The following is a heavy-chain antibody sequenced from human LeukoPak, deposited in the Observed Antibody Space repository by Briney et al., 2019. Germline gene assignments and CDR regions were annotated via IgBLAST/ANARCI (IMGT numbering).Heavy chain of an antibody. CDR3: ARRGGGGYGYGFDY. CDR1: GGSFSGYY. J-gene: IGHJ4*02. CDR2: INHSGST. V-gene: IGHV4-34*01. D-gene: IGHD5-12*01. Sequence: SETLSLTCAVYGGSFSGYYWSWIRQPPGKGLEWIGEINHSGSTNYNPSLKSRVTISVDTSKNQFSLKLSSVTAADTAVYYCARRGGGGYGYGFDYWGQGTLVTVSS.